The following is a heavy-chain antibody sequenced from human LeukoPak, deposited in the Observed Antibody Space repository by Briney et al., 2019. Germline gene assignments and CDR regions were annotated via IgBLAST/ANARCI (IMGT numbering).Heavy chain of an antibody. CDR1: GFTFNTYS. V-gene: IGHV3-21*06. J-gene: IGHJ4*02. CDR2: IDSSGGYM. Sequence: PGGSLRLSCEASGFTFNTYSMNWARQAPGKGLEWVSSIDSSGGYMFYADPVKGRFIISRDNAKDSLYLKMNRLRVEDTAVYYCLRGDRRDYWGQGTLVTVSS. CDR3: LRGDRRDY.